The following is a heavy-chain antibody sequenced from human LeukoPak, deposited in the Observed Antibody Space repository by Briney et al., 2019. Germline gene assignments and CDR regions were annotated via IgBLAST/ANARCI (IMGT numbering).Heavy chain of an antibody. J-gene: IGHJ6*04. Sequence: GGSLRLSCAASGFTFSSYWMSWVRQAPGKGLEWVANIKQDGSEKHYVDSVKGRFTISRDNAKNSLYLQMNSLRAEDTAVYYCARVKYSSSWDVPGYYYGMDVWGKGTTVTVSS. CDR1: GFTFSSYW. CDR3: ARVKYSSSWDVPGYYYGMDV. D-gene: IGHD6-13*01. CDR2: IKQDGSEK. V-gene: IGHV3-7*03.